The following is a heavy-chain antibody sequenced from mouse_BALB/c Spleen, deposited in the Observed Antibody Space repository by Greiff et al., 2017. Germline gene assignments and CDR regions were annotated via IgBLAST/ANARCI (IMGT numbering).Heavy chain of an antibody. Sequence: EVQGVESGGGLVKPGGSLKLSCAASGFAFSSYDMSWVRQTPEKRLEWVAYISSGGGSTYYPDTVKGRFTISRDNAKNTLYLQMSSLKSEDTAMYYCARPFITTVDPSWYFDVWGAGTTVTVSS. D-gene: IGHD1-1*01. J-gene: IGHJ1*01. CDR1: GFAFSSYD. V-gene: IGHV5-12-1*01. CDR2: ISSGGGST. CDR3: ARPFITTVDPSWYFDV.